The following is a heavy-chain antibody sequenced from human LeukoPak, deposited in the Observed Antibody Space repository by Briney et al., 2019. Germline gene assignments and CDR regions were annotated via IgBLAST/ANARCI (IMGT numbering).Heavy chain of an antibody. CDR3: ARVLRSGWYSGYFDY. V-gene: IGHV3-7*01. Sequence: GGSLRLSCAASGFTFSSYWMSWVRQAPGKGLEWVANTKQDGSEKYYVDSVKGRFTISRDNAKNSLYLQMNSLRAEDTAVYYCARVLRSGWYSGYFDYWGQGTLVTVSS. CDR2: TKQDGSEK. D-gene: IGHD6-19*01. CDR1: GFTFSSYW. J-gene: IGHJ4*02.